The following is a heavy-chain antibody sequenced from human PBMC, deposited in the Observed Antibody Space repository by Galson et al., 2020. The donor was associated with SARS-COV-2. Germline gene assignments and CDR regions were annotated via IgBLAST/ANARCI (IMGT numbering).Heavy chain of an antibody. J-gene: IGHJ4*02. V-gene: IGHV3-30*04. CDR1: GLNFRHYD. Sequence: SLNPSCPAPGLNFRHYDMHWVRQAPAKGREWVAVNSFDETNKYYADSVKGRFTVSRDNSKDTLSLQMDSLRPEDSAIYYCARGTTVTTKGPDDHWGQGTLGTVSS. CDR2: NSFDETNK. CDR3: ARGTTVTTKGPDDH. D-gene: IGHD4-17*01.